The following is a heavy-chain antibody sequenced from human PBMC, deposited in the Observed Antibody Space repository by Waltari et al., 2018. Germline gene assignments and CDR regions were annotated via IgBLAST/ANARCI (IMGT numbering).Heavy chain of an antibody. V-gene: IGHV4-4*02. CDR1: GGSITSSNW. J-gene: IGHJ3*02. CDR2: MYHSGRS. D-gene: IGHD3-10*01. Sequence: RLQESGQGLVRPSGTLSLTCTVAGGSITSSNWWIWVRQSPGKGLEWIGEMYHSGRSNYNPSLKGRVTMSVDKSKNNFSLKVTSMTAADTAVYYCARSMGYSGSGSYNPFDIWGQGTKVTVSS. CDR3: ARSMGYSGSGSYNPFDI.